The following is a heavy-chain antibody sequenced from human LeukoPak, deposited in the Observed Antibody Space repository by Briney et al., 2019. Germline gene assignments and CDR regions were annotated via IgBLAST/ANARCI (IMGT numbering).Heavy chain of an antibody. CDR3: ARPYYSDAFDI. CDR2: IYYSGST. V-gene: IGHV4-39*01. J-gene: IGHJ3*02. CDR1: GGSISSSSYY. Sequence: SETLSLTCTVSGGSISSSSYYWGWIRQPPGKGLEWIGSIYYSGSTYYNPSLKSRVTISVDTSKNQFSLKLSSVTAADTAVYYCARPYYSDAFDIWGQGTTVTVSS. D-gene: IGHD3-10*01.